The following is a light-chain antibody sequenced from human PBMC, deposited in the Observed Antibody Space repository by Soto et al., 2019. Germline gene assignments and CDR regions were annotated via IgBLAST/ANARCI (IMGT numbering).Light chain of an antibody. CDR1: SSDVGGYNY. CDR3: SSYTSSSTLV. V-gene: IGLV2-14*01. J-gene: IGLJ2*01. CDR2: EVK. Sequence: QSALTQPASVSGSPGQSITISCTGTSSDVGGYNYVSWYQQHPGKAPKLMIFEVKNRPSGVSNRFSGSKSGITASLTISGLQADDEADYYCSSYTSSSTLVFGGGTKLTVL.